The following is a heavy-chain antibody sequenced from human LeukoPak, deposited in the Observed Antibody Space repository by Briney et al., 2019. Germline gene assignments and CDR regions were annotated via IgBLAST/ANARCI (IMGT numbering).Heavy chain of an antibody. V-gene: IGHV1-2*06. CDR2: INPNSGGT. D-gene: IGHD3-22*01. Sequence: ASVKVSCKASGYTFTGYFIHWVRQAPGQGLEWMGRINPNSGGTNYAQRFQGRVTMTRDTSISTAYMELSRLRSDDTALYYCARAGVWDYSDTSGYHNGAFDIWGQGTMVTVSS. CDR3: ARAGVWDYSDTSGYHNGAFDI. CDR1: GYTFTGYF. J-gene: IGHJ3*02.